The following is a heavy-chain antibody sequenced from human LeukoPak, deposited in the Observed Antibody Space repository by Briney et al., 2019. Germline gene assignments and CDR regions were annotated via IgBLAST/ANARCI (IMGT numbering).Heavy chain of an antibody. V-gene: IGHV3-23*01. CDR2: ISGSGGST. D-gene: IGHD4-17*01. J-gene: IGHJ4*02. Sequence: PGGSLRLSCAASGFTFSSYAMSWVRQAPGKGLEWVSAISGSGGSTYYADSVKGRFTISRDNSKNTLYLQMNSLRAEDTAVYYCAKDPGYGDYPLYYFDYWGQGTLVTVSS. CDR1: GFTFSSYA. CDR3: AKDPGYGDYPLYYFDY.